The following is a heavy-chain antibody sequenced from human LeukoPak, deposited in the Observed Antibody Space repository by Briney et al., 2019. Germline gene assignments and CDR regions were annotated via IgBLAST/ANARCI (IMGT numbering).Heavy chain of an antibody. Sequence: GGSLRLSCAASGFTVGSNYMSWVRQAPGKGLEWVAVISYDGSNKYYADSVKGRFTISRDNSKNTLYLQMNSLRAEDTAVYYCAKDLRAYAHLSTVTTFPLDYWGQGTLVTVSS. CDR2: ISYDGSNK. D-gene: IGHD4-17*01. CDR3: AKDLRAYAHLSTVTTFPLDY. CDR1: GFTVGSNY. V-gene: IGHV3-30*18. J-gene: IGHJ4*02.